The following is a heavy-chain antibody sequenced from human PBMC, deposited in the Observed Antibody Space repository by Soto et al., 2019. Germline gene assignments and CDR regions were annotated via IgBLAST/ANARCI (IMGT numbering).Heavy chain of an antibody. Sequence: QQQLVQSGAEVKKPGSSVTVSCKASGGTFGNYAISWVRQAPGQGLEWMGKIIPIFKTANYAQKFQGRITITADRSPRTDIAYMELSNLRSEDTALYYCARVARPGIYGEDVWGQGTTFTVSS. CDR1: GGTFGNYA. CDR3: ARVARPGIYGEDV. CDR2: IIPIFKTA. D-gene: IGHD2-21*01. J-gene: IGHJ6*02. V-gene: IGHV1-69*06.